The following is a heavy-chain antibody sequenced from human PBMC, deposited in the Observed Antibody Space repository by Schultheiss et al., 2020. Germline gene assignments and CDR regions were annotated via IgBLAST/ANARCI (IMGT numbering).Heavy chain of an antibody. CDR1: GFTFSDYY. V-gene: IGHV3-11*01. D-gene: IGHD3-9*01. J-gene: IGHJ3*02. Sequence: GGSLRLSCAASGFTFSDYYMSWIRQAPGKGLEWVSYISSSGSTIYYADSVKGRFTISRDNAKNSLYLQMNSLRAEDTAVYYCARDSMSFDWLFHNNPDAFDIWGQGTMVTVSS. CDR3: ARDSMSFDWLFHNNPDAFDI. CDR2: ISSSGSTI.